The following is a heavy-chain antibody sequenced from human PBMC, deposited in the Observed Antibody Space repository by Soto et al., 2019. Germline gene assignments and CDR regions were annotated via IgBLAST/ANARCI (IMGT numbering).Heavy chain of an antibody. J-gene: IGHJ4*02. V-gene: IGHV3-23*01. Sequence: GGSLRLSCAASGFTFSSYAMKWVRQAPGKGLEWVSLIGESGTPTYYADSVKGRFTISRDNSENTLYLQMNSLRAEDTAVYYCAKDSRPYFDYWGQGTLVTVSS. CDR2: IGESGTPT. CDR1: GFTFSSYA. CDR3: AKDSRPYFDY.